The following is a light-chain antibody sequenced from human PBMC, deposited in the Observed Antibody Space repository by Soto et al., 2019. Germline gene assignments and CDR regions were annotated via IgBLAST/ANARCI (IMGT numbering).Light chain of an antibody. CDR1: QSVSNY. CDR2: GAS. V-gene: IGKV3-11*01. Sequence: EVVLTQSPATLSLSPGERATLSCRASQSVSNYLAWYQQKPGQAPRLLIYGASNRATGIPARFTGSGSGTDFTLTISSLEPEDFAVYYCQHRGEWPRTFGQGTKLEIK. J-gene: IGKJ2*01. CDR3: QHRGEWPRT.